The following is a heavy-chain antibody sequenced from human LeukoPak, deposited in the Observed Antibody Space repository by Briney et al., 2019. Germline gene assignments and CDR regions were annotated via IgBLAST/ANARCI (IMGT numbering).Heavy chain of an antibody. CDR2: INHSGST. D-gene: IGHD6-19*01. CDR1: GGSFSGYY. CDR3: ARGPKEQWLVPYDY. J-gene: IGHJ4*02. V-gene: IGHV4-34*01. Sequence: SETLSLTCAVYGGSFSGYYWSWIRQPPGKGLEWIGEINHSGSTNYNPSLKSRVTISVDTSKNQFSLKLSSVTAADTAVYYCARGPKEQWLVPYDYWGQGTLVTVSS.